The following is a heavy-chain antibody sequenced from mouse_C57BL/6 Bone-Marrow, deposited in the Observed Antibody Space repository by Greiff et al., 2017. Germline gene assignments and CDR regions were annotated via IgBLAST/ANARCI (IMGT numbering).Heavy chain of an antibody. CDR3: ARLVDYYGSSYVDWYFDV. CDR2: ISNLAYSI. Sequence: EVMLVESGGGLVQPGGSLKLSCAASGFTFSDYGMAWVRQAPRKGPEWVAFISNLAYSIYYADTVTGRFTISRENAKNTLYLEMSSLRSEDTAMYYCARLVDYYGSSYVDWYFDVWGTGTTVTVSS. D-gene: IGHD1-1*01. CDR1: GFTFSDYG. V-gene: IGHV5-15*01. J-gene: IGHJ1*03.